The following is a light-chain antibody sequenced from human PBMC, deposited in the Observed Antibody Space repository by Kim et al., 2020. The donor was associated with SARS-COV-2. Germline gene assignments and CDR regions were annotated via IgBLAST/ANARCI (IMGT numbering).Light chain of an antibody. J-gene: IGKJ1*01. CDR3: QEYDSWTLT. V-gene: IGKV3-15*01. CDR2: RTS. CDR1: QSVSAN. Sequence: PGERATIPCRASQSVSANLTWCQKKPGQAPRLLIYRTSTRATGIPARFSASGSETEFTLTISSLQSEDFAVYYCQEYDSWTLTFGQGTKVDIK.